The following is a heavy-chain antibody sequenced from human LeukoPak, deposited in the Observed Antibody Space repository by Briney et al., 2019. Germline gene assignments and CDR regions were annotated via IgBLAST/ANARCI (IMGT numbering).Heavy chain of an antibody. CDR3: ANDSKYCSRSYYPQRMPRFFEL. CDR1: GFIFSTYT. CDR2: ISGGGGGT. V-gene: IGHV3-23*01. J-gene: IGHJ2*01. D-gene: IGHD3-10*01. Sequence: GGSLRLSYEASGFIFSTYTMKRARQAPGKGLEWVSAISGGGGGTYYADSVKGRFTISRDNSKNTLYLQMNSLRAEDTAVYYCANDSKYCSRSYYPQRMPRFFELGGRGTLVTVSS.